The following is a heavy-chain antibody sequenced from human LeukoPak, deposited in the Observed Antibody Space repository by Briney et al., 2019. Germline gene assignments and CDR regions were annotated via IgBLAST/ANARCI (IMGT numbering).Heavy chain of an antibody. Sequence: SETLSLTCAVYGGSFSGYYWSWIRQPPGKGLGWIGEINHSGSTNYNPSLKSRVTISVDTSKNQFSLKLSSVTAADTAVYYCARKTPAVRYCSSTSCSRNWFDPWGQGTLVTVSS. CDR3: ARKTPAVRYCSSTSCSRNWFDP. D-gene: IGHD2-2*01. V-gene: IGHV4-34*01. CDR2: INHSGST. J-gene: IGHJ5*02. CDR1: GGSFSGYY.